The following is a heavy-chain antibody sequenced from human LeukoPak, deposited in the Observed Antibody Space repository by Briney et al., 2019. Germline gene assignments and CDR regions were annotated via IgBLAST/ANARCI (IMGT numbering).Heavy chain of an antibody. D-gene: IGHD6-19*01. CDR1: GYTFTGYY. J-gene: IGHJ4*02. Sequence: ASVKVSCKASGYTFTGYYMHWVRQAPGQGLEWMGWINPNSGGTNYAQKFQGRVTMTRDTSISTAYMELSRLRSDDTAVYYCVRGLPGIAVAGSDYWGQGTLVTVSS. V-gene: IGHV1-2*02. CDR2: INPNSGGT. CDR3: VRGLPGIAVAGSDY.